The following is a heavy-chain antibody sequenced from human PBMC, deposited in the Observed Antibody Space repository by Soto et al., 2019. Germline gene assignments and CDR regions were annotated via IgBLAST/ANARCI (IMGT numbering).Heavy chain of an antibody. CDR2: IYYSGST. Sequence: LSLTCTVSGGSISSSSYYWGWIRQPPGKGLEWIGSIYYSGSTYYNPSLKSRVTISVDTSKNQFSLKLSSVTAADTAVYYCARQGNEYSGYDFHYWGQRTLVTVPS. CDR3: ARQGNEYSGYDFHY. D-gene: IGHD5-12*01. J-gene: IGHJ4*02. V-gene: IGHV4-39*01. CDR1: GGSISSSSYY.